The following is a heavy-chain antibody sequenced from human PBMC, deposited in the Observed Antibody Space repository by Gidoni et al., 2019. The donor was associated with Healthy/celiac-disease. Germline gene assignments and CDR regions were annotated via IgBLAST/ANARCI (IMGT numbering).Heavy chain of an antibody. V-gene: IGHV4-38-2*02. Sequence: QVQLQESGPGLVKPSETLSLTCTVSGYSISSGYYWGWIRQPPGKGLEWIGSIYQSGSTYYNPSLKSRVTISVDTSKNQFSLKLSSVTAADTAVYYCARALHYSWFDPWGQGTLVTVSS. J-gene: IGHJ5*02. CDR2: IYQSGST. CDR1: GYSISSGYY. CDR3: ARALHYSWFDP.